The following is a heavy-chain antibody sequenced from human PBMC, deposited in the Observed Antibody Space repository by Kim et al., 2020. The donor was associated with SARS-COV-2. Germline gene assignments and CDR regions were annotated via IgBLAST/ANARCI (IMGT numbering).Heavy chain of an antibody. CDR2: IYYSGST. CDR1: GGSISSYY. CDR3: ARESRSQRWLQSEHNWFDP. Sequence: SETLSLTCTVSGGSISSYYWSWIRQPPGKGLEWIGYIYYSGSTNYNPSLKSRVTISVDTSKNQFSLKLSSVTAADTAVYYCARESRSQRWLQSEHNWFDPWGQRTLVTVSS. D-gene: IGHD5-12*01. V-gene: IGHV4-59*01. J-gene: IGHJ5*02.